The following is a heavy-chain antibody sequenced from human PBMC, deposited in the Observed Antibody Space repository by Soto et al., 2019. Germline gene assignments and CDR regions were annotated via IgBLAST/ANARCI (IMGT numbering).Heavy chain of an antibody. D-gene: IGHD6-6*01. V-gene: IGHV3-64*01. CDR3: ARRARPYFYYMDV. J-gene: IGHJ6*03. Sequence: EVQLAESGGGLAQPGGSLRLSCAASGFTLSGYGMDWVRQAPGKGLEYVSGISSNGVGTYYANSVQGRFTISRDNSKNTVYLQMGSLRPEDMAVYYCARRARPYFYYMDVWGKGTPVTVSS. CDR2: ISSNGVGT. CDR1: GFTLSGYG.